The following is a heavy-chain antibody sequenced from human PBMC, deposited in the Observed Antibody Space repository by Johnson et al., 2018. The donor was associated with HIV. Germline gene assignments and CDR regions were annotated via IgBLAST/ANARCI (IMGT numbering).Heavy chain of an antibody. CDR2: ISYDGSNK. Sequence: VQLVESGGGVVQPVGSLRLSCAASGFTFSSYAMHWVRQAPGKGLEWVAVISYDGSNKYYAYSVKGRFTISRDNSKNTLYLQMNSLRAEDTAVYYCAKDVGNYWPNAFDIWGQGTTVTVSS. V-gene: IGHV3-30-3*02. CDR3: AKDVGNYWPNAFDI. J-gene: IGHJ3*02. D-gene: IGHD3-22*01. CDR1: GFTFSSYA.